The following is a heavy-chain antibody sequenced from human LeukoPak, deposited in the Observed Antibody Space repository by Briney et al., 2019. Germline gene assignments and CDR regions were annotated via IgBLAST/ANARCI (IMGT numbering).Heavy chain of an antibody. CDR2: IYHSGST. CDR3: ARVRAYYDILTGYLPNWFDP. J-gene: IGHJ5*02. Sequence: PSETLSLTCAVSGGSISSSNWWSWVRQPPGKGLEWIGEIYHSGSTNYNPSLKSRVTISVDKSKNQFSLKLSSVTAADTAVYYCARVRAYYDILTGYLPNWFDPWGQGTLVTVSS. CDR1: GGSISSSNW. D-gene: IGHD3-9*01. V-gene: IGHV4-4*02.